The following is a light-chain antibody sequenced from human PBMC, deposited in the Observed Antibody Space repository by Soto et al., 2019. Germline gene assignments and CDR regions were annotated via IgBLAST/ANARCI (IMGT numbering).Light chain of an antibody. V-gene: IGLV2-11*01. CDR2: DVT. CDR3: CSYAGSYTLM. Sequence: QSALTQPRSVSGSPGQSITISCTGTSSDVGGYNYVSWYQHHPVKAPKLMIYDVTKRPSGVPDRFSGSKSANTASLTISGLQAEDEADYYCCSYAGSYTLMFGGGTKVTVL. CDR1: SSDVGGYNY. J-gene: IGLJ3*02.